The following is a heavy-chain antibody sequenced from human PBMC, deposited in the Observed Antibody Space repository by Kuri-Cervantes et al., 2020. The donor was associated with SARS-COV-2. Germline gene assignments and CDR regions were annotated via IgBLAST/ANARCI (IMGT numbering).Heavy chain of an antibody. CDR2: ISGSGGST. V-gene: IGHV3-23*01. CDR1: GFTFSSYA. Sequence: GGSLRLSCAASGFTFSSYAMGWVRQAPGKGLEWVSAISGSGGSTYYADSVKGRFTISRDNSKNTLYLQMNSLRAEDTAVYYCFSGYYDFWSGYETPYYYYGMDVWGQGTTVTVSS. CDR3: FSGYYDFWSGYETPYYYYGMDV. J-gene: IGHJ6*02. D-gene: IGHD3-3*01.